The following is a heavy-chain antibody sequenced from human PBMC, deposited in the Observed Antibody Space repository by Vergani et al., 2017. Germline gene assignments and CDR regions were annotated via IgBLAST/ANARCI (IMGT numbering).Heavy chain of an antibody. CDR2: INWHGGST. CDR1: GFTFDDYG. J-gene: IGHJ4*02. Sequence: EVQLVESGGGVVRPGGSLRLSCAASGFTFDDYGMSWVRQAPGKGLEWVSGINWHGGSTGYADSVKGRFTISRDNAKNSLYLQMNSLRAEDTALYYCTRDRLDDSYAYFDYWGQGTLVTVSP. V-gene: IGHV3-20*04. D-gene: IGHD3-16*01. CDR3: TRDRLDDSYAYFDY.